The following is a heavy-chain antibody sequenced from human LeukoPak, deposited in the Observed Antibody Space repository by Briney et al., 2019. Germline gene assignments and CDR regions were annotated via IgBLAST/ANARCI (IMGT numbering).Heavy chain of an antibody. CDR3: ARNRVGASTVTMVRGGRFWFDP. V-gene: IGHV4-34*01. CDR2: INHSGST. J-gene: IGHJ5*02. Sequence: SETLSLTCAVYGGSFSGYYWSWIRQPPGKGLEWIGEINHSGSTNYNPSLKSRVTISVDTSKNQFSLKLSSVTAADTAVYYRARNRVGASTVTMVRGGRFWFDPWGQGTLVTVSS. D-gene: IGHD3-10*01. CDR1: GGSFSGYY.